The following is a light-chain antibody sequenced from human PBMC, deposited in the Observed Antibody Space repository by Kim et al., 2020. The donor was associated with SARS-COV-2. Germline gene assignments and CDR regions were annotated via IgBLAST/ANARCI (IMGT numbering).Light chain of an antibody. V-gene: IGKV1-5*03. CDR3: QQYNSYSST. J-gene: IGKJ1*01. CDR1: QSISSW. Sequence: DIQMTQSPSTLSASVGDRVTITCRASQSISSWLAWYQQKPGKAPKLLIYKASILETGVPSRFSGSQSGTEFTLTISSLQPDDFAIYYCQQYNSYSSTFGRGTKVDIK. CDR2: KAS.